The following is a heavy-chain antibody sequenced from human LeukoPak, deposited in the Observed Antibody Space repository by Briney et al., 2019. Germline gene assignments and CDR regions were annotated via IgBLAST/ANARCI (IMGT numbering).Heavy chain of an antibody. CDR1: GFPFCTYA. CDR2: ISSGGGVT. D-gene: IGHD3-22*01. CDR3: ASDWDYYDNSAYYSES. Sequence: SGGSQTLPCAVSGFPFCTYAMIWVRQAPGKGLEWVSVISSGGGVTHYADSVEGRFTISRDNSKNTLFLQVNSLRAEDTAVYYCASDWDYYDNSAYYSESWGQRDLGTVSS. J-gene: IGHJ4*02. V-gene: IGHV3-23*01.